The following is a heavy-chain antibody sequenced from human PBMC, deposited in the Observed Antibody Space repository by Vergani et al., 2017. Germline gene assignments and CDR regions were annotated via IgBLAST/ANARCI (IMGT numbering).Heavy chain of an antibody. J-gene: IGHJ4*02. D-gene: IGHD5-18*01. Sequence: QVQLQESGPGLVKPSETLSLTCTVSGGSITNYHWSWIRQPPGKGLEYIASIHYSGSTNYNPSLKSRVTISVDTSKNQFSLKLSSVTAADTAVYYCASPRGYSYGYLGYWGQGTLVTVSS. CDR1: GGSITNYH. V-gene: IGHV4-59*08. CDR2: IHYSGST. CDR3: ASPRGYSYGYLGY.